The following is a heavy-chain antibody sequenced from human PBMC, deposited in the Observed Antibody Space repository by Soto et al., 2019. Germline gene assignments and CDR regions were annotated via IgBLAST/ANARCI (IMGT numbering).Heavy chain of an antibody. Sequence: ASVKVSCKASGYTFTSYYMHWVRQAPGQGLEWMGIINPSGGSTSYAQKFQGRVTMTRDTSTSTVYMELSSLRSEDTAMYYCARAPPNYVEMATFGSWGQGTLVNVSS. CDR1: GYTFTSYY. D-gene: IGHD3-16*01. J-gene: IGHJ5*01. CDR2: INPSGGST. CDR3: ARAPPNYVEMATFGS. V-gene: IGHV1-46*01.